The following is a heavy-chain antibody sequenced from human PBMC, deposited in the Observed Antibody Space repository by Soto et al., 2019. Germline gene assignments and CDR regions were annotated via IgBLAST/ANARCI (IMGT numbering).Heavy chain of an antibody. D-gene: IGHD6-13*01. CDR2: IYYSGST. CDR3: ARGDPIAAAGTMPYFDY. Sequence: QVQLQESGPGLVKPSETLSLTCTVSGGSISSYYWSWIRQPPGKGLEWIGYIYYSGSTNYNPSLKSRVTISVDTSKNQFSLTLSSVTAADTAVYYCARGDPIAAAGTMPYFDYWGQGTLVTVSS. CDR1: GGSISSYY. J-gene: IGHJ4*02. V-gene: IGHV4-59*01.